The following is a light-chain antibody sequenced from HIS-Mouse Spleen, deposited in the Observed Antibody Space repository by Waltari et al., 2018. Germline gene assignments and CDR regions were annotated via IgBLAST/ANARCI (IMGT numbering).Light chain of an antibody. J-gene: IGLJ1*01. V-gene: IGLV6-57*04. Sequence: NFMLTQPHSVSESPGKTVTISCTRSSGSIASNYVQWYQQRPGSAPPTVIYEDNQRPAGVPDRFSGSIDSSSNSASLTISGLKTEDEADYYCQSYDSSNYVFGTGTKVTVL. CDR1: SGSIASNY. CDR3: QSYDSSNYV. CDR2: EDN.